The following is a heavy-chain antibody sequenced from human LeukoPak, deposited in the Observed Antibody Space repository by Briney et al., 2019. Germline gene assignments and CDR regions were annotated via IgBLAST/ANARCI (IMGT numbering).Heavy chain of an antibody. J-gene: IGHJ4*02. CDR2: INPNSGGT. CDR1: GYTFTGYY. CDR3: ARDYYDFWSGYEGPFDY. D-gene: IGHD3-3*01. V-gene: IGHV1-2*02. Sequence: ASVKVSCKASGYTFTGYYMHWVRHAPGQRLEWMVWINPNSGGTNYAQKFQGRVTMTRDTSISTAYMELSRLRSDDTAVYYCARDYYDFWSGYEGPFDYWGQGTLVTVSS.